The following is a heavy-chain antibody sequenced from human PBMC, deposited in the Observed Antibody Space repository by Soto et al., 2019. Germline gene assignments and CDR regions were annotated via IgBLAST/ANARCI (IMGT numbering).Heavy chain of an antibody. CDR2: IYYSGST. CDR3: ARVNCSGGSCYLNWFDP. Sequence: SETLSLTCPVSGGSISSYSWSWIRQPPGKGLEWIGYIYYSGSTNYNPSLKSRVTISVDTSKNQFSLKLSSVTAADTAVYYCARVNCSGGSCYLNWFDPWGQGTLVTVSS. CDR1: GGSISSYS. J-gene: IGHJ5*02. V-gene: IGHV4-59*01. D-gene: IGHD2-15*01.